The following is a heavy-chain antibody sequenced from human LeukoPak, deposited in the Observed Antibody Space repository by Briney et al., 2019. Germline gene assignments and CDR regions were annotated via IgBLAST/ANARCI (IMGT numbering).Heavy chain of an antibody. J-gene: IGHJ5*02. D-gene: IGHD3-3*01. CDR2: VNPNSGNT. V-gene: IGHV1-8*01. CDR3: ARDVLRLEGFDP. CDR1: GYTFTSYD. Sequence: ASVKVSCKASGYTFTSYDINWVRQATGQGLEWMGWVNPNSGNTGYAQKFQGRVTMTRNTSISTAYMELGSLRSEDTAVYYCARDVLRLEGFDPWGQGTLVTVSS.